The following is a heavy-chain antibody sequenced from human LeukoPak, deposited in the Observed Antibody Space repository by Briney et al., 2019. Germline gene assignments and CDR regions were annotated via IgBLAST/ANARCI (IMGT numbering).Heavy chain of an antibody. CDR3: ARDRSSGWYLFDY. Sequence: GGSLRLSCAASGFTFSSYSMNWVRQAPGKGLEWVSSISSSSSYIYYADSVKGRFTISGDNAKNSLYLQMNSLRAEDTAVYYCARDRSSGWYLFDYWGQGTLVTVSS. CDR2: ISSSSSYI. CDR1: GFTFSSYS. V-gene: IGHV3-21*01. J-gene: IGHJ4*02. D-gene: IGHD6-19*01.